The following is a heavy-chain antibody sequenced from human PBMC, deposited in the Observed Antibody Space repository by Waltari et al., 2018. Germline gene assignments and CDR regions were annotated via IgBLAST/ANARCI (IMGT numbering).Heavy chain of an antibody. CDR2: RSYDGSNK. D-gene: IGHD3-10*01. CDR3: ARAPSMVQGVLGAFDI. CDR1: GFTFSSYA. J-gene: IGHJ3*02. Sequence: QVQLVESGGGVVQPGRSLRLSCAASGFTFSSYAMHWVRQAPGKGLEWVAVRSYDGSNKYYADSVKCRFTISRDNSKNTLYLQMNSLRAEDTAVYYCARAPSMVQGVLGAFDIWGQGTMVTVSS. V-gene: IGHV3-30-3*01.